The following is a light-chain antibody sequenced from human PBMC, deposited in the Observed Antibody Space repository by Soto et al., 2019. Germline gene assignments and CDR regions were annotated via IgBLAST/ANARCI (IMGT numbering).Light chain of an antibody. CDR1: QSVSSSY. CDR2: GAS. CDR3: QQYGSSPQT. Sequence: EIGLMQSPGTLSLSPGERATLSCRASQSVSSSYLAWYQQKPGQAPRLLIYGASSRATGIPDRFSGSGSGTDFTLTISRLEPEDFGVYYCQQYGSSPQTFGQGTKVDIK. J-gene: IGKJ1*01. V-gene: IGKV3-20*01.